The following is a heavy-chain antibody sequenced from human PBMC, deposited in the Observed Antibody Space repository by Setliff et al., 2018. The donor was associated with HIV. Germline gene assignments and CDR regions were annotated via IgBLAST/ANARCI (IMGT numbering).Heavy chain of an antibody. Sequence: PSETLSLTCTVSGYSISSVSYWGWIRQTPGKGLEWIGSIYHSGTTYYNPSLKSRVTISVDTSKNQFSLKLSSVTAADTAVYYCAREPTDSSGYYRGYFDYWGQGTLVTVSS. J-gene: IGHJ4*02. CDR1: GYSISSVSY. CDR2: IYHSGTT. D-gene: IGHD6-19*01. CDR3: AREPTDSSGYYRGYFDY. V-gene: IGHV4-38-2*02.